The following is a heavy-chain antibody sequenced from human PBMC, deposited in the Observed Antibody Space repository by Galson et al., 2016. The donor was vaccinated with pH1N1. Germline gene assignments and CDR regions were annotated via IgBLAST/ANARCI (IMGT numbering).Heavy chain of an antibody. Sequence: PALVKPTQTLTLTCSFSGFSLSTSGMCVSWIRQPPGKALEWLALIDWGDDKYYSTSLKTRLTISKDTSKNQVVLTMTNMDPVDTATYYCARFLYGDYSGYFDYWGQGTLVTVSS. CDR1: GFSLSTSGMC. CDR3: ARFLYGDYSGYFDY. D-gene: IGHD4-17*01. CDR2: IDWGDDK. J-gene: IGHJ4*02. V-gene: IGHV2-70*01.